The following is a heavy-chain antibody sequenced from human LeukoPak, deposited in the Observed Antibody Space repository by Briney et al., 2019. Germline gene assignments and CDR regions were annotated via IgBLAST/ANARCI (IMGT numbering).Heavy chain of an antibody. Sequence: GASVKVSCKASGGTFSSYAISWVRQAPGQGLEWMGGIIPIFGTAHYAQKFQGRVTITADESTSTAYMELSSLRSEDTAVYYCASLGGNYYYYYGMDVWGQGTTVTVSS. V-gene: IGHV1-69*13. J-gene: IGHJ6*02. CDR1: GGTFSSYA. CDR2: IIPIFGTA. D-gene: IGHD4-23*01. CDR3: ASLGGNYYYYYGMDV.